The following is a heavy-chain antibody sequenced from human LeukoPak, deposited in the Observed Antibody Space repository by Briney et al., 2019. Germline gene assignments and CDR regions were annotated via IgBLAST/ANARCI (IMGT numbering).Heavy chain of an antibody. CDR1: GFTFSSYS. CDR3: AKNQGTYYDVDAFDI. Sequence: PGGSLRLSCAASGFTFSSYSMNWVRQAPGKGLEWVATIAYDGSDQYYADSVKGRFTISRDSSKNTLYLQMSSLRTEDTAVYYCAKNQGTYYDVDAFDIWGQGTVVTVSS. CDR2: IAYDGSDQ. D-gene: IGHD3-22*01. J-gene: IGHJ3*02. V-gene: IGHV3-30*18.